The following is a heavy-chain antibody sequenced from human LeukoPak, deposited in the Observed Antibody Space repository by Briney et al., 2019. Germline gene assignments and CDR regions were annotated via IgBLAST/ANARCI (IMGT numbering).Heavy chain of an antibody. V-gene: IGHV4-39*07. D-gene: IGHD6-13*01. Sequence: PSETLSLTCTVSGGSISSSSYYWGWIRQPPGKGLEWIGSIYYSGSTYYNPSLKSRVTISVDTSKNQFSLKLSSVTAADTAVYYCARVEVGQQLWFDPWGQGTLITVSS. CDR1: GGSISSSSYY. CDR3: ARVEVGQQLWFDP. CDR2: IYYSGST. J-gene: IGHJ5*02.